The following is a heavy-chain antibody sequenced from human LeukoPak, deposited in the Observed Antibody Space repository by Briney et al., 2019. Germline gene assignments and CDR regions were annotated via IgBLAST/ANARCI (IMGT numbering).Heavy chain of an antibody. D-gene: IGHD3-22*01. J-gene: IGHJ5*02. CDR3: AKDSWGYYDSSGYYVWLDP. CDR2: ISGSGGST. Sequence: PGGSLRLSCTASGFTFGDYAMSWFRQAPGKGLEWVSAISGSGGSTYYADSVKGRFTISRDNSKNTLYLQMNSLRAEDTAVYYCAKDSWGYYDSSGYYVWLDPWGQGTLVTVSS. V-gene: IGHV3-23*01. CDR1: GFTFGDYA.